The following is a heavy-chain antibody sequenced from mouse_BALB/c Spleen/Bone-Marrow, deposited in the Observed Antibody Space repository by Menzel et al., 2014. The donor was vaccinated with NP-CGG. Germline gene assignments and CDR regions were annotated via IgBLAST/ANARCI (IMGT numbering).Heavy chain of an antibody. V-gene: IGHV1-15*01. CDR3: ARGGNFITTVVVYFDY. D-gene: IGHD1-1*01. J-gene: IGHJ2*01. CDR2: IDPETGGT. CDR1: GYTFTDNE. Sequence: QVQLKESGAELVRPGASVTLSCKASGYTFTDNEMHWVKQTPVHGLEWIGAIDPETGGTAYNQKFQGKATLTADKSSSTAYMKLRSLTSEDSAVYYSARGGNFITTVVVYFDYWGQGTTLTVSS.